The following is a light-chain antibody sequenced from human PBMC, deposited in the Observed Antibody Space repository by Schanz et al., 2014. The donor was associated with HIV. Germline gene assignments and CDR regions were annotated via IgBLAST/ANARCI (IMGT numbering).Light chain of an antibody. J-gene: IGLJ2*01. CDR3: GSWDSSLKAVV. Sequence: HSVLTQPPSVSAAPGQRVTISCSGHSYSIGNNFVSWFQQLPGTAPKLLIYDNSKRPSGTPDRFSGSKSGTSATLGITGLQTGDEADYYCGSWDSSLKAVVFGGGTKLTVL. CDR2: DNS. CDR1: SYSIGNNF. V-gene: IGLV1-51*01.